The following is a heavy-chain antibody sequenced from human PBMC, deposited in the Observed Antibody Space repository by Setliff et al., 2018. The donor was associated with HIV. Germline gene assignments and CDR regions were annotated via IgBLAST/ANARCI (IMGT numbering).Heavy chain of an antibody. Sequence: GESLKISCKGSGYSFTTYWIGWVRQMPGKGLEWMGIFYPGDSHTRYSPSFQGQVTLSADKSISTAYLQWSSLKASDTANYYCATSDYGGDSGHFQHWGQGTLVTVSS. V-gene: IGHV5-51*01. D-gene: IGHD2-21*02. CDR3: ATSDYGGDSGHFQH. CDR1: GYSFTTYW. J-gene: IGHJ1*01. CDR2: FYPGDSHT.